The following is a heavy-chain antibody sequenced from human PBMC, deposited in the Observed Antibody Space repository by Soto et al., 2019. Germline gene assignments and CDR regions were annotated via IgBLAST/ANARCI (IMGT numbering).Heavy chain of an antibody. CDR2: ISGSGGST. J-gene: IGHJ6*02. D-gene: IGHD6-19*01. V-gene: IGHV3-23*01. Sequence: GSLRLSCAASGFTFSRYATSWVRQAPGKGLEWVTTISGSGGSTYYADSVKGRFTFSRDNSKSTLYLLLNSLRAEDTAVYYCARSGVAGTDYSYGLDVWGQGTTVRVSS. CDR1: GFTFSRYA. CDR3: ARSGVAGTDYSYGLDV.